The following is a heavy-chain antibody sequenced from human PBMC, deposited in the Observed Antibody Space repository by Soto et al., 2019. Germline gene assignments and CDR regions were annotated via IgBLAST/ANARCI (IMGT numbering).Heavy chain of an antibody. J-gene: IGHJ4*02. V-gene: IGHV3-15*07. CDR2: IKSKTDGGTT. CDR3: TTGPAESYYYDSSGYSQIDY. CDR1: GFTFSNAW. Sequence: GGSLRLSCAASGFTFSNAWMNWVRQAPGKGLEWVGRIKSKTDGGTTDYAAPVKGRFTISRDDSKNTLYLQMNSLKTEDTAVYYCTTGPAESYYYDSSGYSQIDYWGQGTLVTVSS. D-gene: IGHD3-22*01.